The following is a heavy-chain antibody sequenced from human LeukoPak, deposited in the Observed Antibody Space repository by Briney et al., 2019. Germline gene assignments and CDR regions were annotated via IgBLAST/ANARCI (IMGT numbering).Heavy chain of an antibody. V-gene: IGHV4-34*01. CDR3: ARSPPTVLRYFDY. CDR2: INHSGST. CDR1: GGSFSGYY. D-gene: IGHD3-9*01. Sequence: SETLSLTCAVYGGSFSGYYWSWIRQPPGKGLEWIGEINHSGSTIYNPSLKSRVTISVDTSKNQFSLKLSSVTAADTAVYYCARSPPTVLRYFDYWGQGTLVTVSS. J-gene: IGHJ4*02.